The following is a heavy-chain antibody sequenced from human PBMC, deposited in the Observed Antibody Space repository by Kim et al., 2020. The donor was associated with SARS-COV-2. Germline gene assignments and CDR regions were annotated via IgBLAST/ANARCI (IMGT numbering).Heavy chain of an antibody. CDR2: ISWNSGSI. Sequence: GGSLRLSCAASGFTFDDYAMHWVRQAPGKGLEWVSGISWNSGSIGYADSVKGRFTISRDNAKNSLYLQMNTLRAEDTALYYCAKYRAAAAMYYFDCWSQGALVTVSS. CDR3: AKYRAAAAMYYFDC. D-gene: IGHD6-13*01. V-gene: IGHV3-9*01. J-gene: IGHJ4*02. CDR1: GFTFDDYA.